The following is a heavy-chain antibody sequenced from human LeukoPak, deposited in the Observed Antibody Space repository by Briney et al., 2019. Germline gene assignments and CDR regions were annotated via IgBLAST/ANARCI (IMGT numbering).Heavy chain of an antibody. CDR3: ATEYSVFAFDI. Sequence: GRSLRLSCAASGFTFSSYGMHWVRQAPGKGLEWVAVIWYDGSNKYYADSVKGRFTISRDNSKNTLYLQMNSLKTEDTAVYYCATEYSVFAFDIWGQGTMVTVSS. V-gene: IGHV3-33*01. J-gene: IGHJ3*02. CDR1: GFTFSSYG. CDR2: IWYDGSNK. D-gene: IGHD5-12*01.